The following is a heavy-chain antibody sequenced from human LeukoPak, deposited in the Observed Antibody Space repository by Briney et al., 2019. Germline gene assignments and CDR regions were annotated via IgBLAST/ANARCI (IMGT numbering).Heavy chain of an antibody. CDR2: INPNSGGT. CDR3: ARVRWVAAAGRTPFDY. V-gene: IGHV1-2*06. CDR1: GYTFTGYY. Sequence: ASVKVSCTASGYTFTGYYMHWVRQAPGQGLEWMGLINPNSGGTNYAQKFQGRVTMTRDTSISTAYMELSRLRPDDTAVYYCARVRWVAAAGRTPFDYWGQGTLVTVSS. D-gene: IGHD6-13*01. J-gene: IGHJ4*02.